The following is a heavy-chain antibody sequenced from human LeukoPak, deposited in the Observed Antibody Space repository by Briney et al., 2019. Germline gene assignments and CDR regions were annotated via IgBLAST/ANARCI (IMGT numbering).Heavy chain of an antibody. Sequence: ASVKVSCKASGYTFTSYGISWVRQAPGQGLEWMGWISAYNGNTNYAQNLQGRVTMTTDTSTSTAYMELRSLRSDDTAVYFCARDSSSGSYYDSSGYYCDYWGQGTLVTVSS. CDR2: ISAYNGNT. CDR1: GYTFTSYG. CDR3: ARDSSSGSYYDSSGYYCDY. V-gene: IGHV1-18*01. D-gene: IGHD3-22*01. J-gene: IGHJ4*02.